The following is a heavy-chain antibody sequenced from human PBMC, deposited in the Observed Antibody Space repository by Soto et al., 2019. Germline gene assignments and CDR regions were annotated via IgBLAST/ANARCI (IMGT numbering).Heavy chain of an antibody. CDR3: ARHHGPTTSENGFNP. D-gene: IGHD5-12*01. CDR2: ISTYSGDT. Sequence: QVHLVQSGVEVKTPGASVKVSCQASGYTFFTYDISWVRQAPGQGLEWMGWISTYSGDTKYAQKFQGRVTMTTDTSTTTAYLEPRSLRSADTAVYYCARHHGPTTSENGFNPWGQGTLVTVSS. V-gene: IGHV1-18*01. CDR1: GYTFFTYD. J-gene: IGHJ5*02.